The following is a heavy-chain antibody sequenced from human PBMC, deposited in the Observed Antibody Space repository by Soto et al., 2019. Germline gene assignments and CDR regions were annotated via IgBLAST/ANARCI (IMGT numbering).Heavy chain of an antibody. Sequence: SETLSLTCTVSGGSISSSSYYWGWIRQPPGKGLEWIGSIYYSGSTYYNPSLKSRVTISVDTSKSQFSLKLSSVTAADTAVYYCAGYCTNGVCYSYYYYYGMDVWGQGTTVTVSS. CDR1: GGSISSSSYY. J-gene: IGHJ6*02. D-gene: IGHD2-8*01. CDR3: AGYCTNGVCYSYYYYYGMDV. CDR2: IYYSGST. V-gene: IGHV4-39*01.